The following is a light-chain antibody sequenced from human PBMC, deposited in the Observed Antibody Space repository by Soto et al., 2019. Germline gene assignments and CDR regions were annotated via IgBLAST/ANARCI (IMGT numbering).Light chain of an antibody. CDR3: QQRGNWPWT. Sequence: EVVMTQSPATLSVSPGERATLSCRASQSVSSSLAWYQQKPGQAPRLLIYGASTRATGIPARFSGSGSGTEFTLTISSLQSEDFAVYYCQQRGNWPWTFGQGTKVEIK. CDR2: GAS. V-gene: IGKV3-15*01. J-gene: IGKJ1*01. CDR1: QSVSSS.